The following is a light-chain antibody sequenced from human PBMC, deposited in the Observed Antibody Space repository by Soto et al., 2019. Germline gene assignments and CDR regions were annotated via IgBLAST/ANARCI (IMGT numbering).Light chain of an antibody. CDR1: QTVTTRY. J-gene: IGKJ1*01. Sequence: IVLTQSPGTLSLSPGEEATLSFRASQTVTTRYLAWYQQRPGQSPRLLIYGASNRATGIPDRFSGSGSGTDFTLTISRLEPEDFAVYYCQQYGSSGTFGQGTKVDIK. V-gene: IGKV3-20*01. CDR2: GAS. CDR3: QQYGSSGT.